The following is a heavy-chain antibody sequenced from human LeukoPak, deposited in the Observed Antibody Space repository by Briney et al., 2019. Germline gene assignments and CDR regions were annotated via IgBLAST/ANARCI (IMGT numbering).Heavy chain of an antibody. Sequence: AETLSLTCAVYGGSFSAYYWSWIRQSPGKGLEWIAEINHRGDTNYNPSVKSRVSISVDTSKNQFSLKVTSLTAADTAVYYCARGPTISETGYFDYWGQGTLVTVSS. CDR3: ARGPTISETGYFDY. D-gene: IGHD1-1*01. CDR2: INHRGDT. CDR1: GGSFSAYY. J-gene: IGHJ4*03. V-gene: IGHV4-34*01.